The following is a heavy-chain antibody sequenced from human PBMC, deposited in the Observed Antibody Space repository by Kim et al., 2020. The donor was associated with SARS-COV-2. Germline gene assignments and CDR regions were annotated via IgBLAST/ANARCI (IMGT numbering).Heavy chain of an antibody. D-gene: IGHD4-17*01. V-gene: IGHV4-34*01. Sequence: SETLSLTCAASGGSLSGYYWSWIRQPPGKGLEWIGDITHSGRTHYNPSPQSRLTISVDTSKHQFSLRLRPVTAADPAVYFCARPVLRVPTATTLIW. CDR1: GGSLSGYY. J-gene: IGHJ3*02. CDR2: ITHSGRT. CDR3: ARPVLRVPTATTLI.